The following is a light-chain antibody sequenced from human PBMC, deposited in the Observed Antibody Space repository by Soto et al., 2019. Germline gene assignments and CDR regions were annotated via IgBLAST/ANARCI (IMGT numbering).Light chain of an antibody. CDR1: QSISSW. J-gene: IGKJ4*01. CDR2: KAS. CDR3: QQYRSYSLT. V-gene: IGKV1-5*03. Sequence: DIQKTESPSTLSASVGDRVTITYRASQSISSWLAWYQQKPGKAPKLLIYKASSLEGGVPSRFSGSGSGTDFTLTISSLQPDDFATYYCQQYRSYSLTFGGGTKVDIK.